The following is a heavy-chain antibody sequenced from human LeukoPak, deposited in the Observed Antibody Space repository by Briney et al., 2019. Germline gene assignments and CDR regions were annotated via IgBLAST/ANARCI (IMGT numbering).Heavy chain of an antibody. CDR2: INPSGGST. Sequence: ASVKVSCKASGYTFTSYYMHWVRQAPGQGLEWMGIINPSGGSTSYAQKFQGRVTMTRDMSTSTVYMELSSLRSKDTAVYYCARESSGWYFDYWGQGTLVTVSS. J-gene: IGHJ4*02. CDR1: GYTFTSYY. CDR3: ARESSGWYFDY. V-gene: IGHV1-46*01. D-gene: IGHD6-19*01.